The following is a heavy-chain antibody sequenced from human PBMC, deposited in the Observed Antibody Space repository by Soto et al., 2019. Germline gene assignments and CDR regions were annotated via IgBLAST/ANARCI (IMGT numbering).Heavy chain of an antibody. J-gene: IGHJ4*02. V-gene: IGHV4-59*08. CDR3: ARTIDSYGYFHY. D-gene: IGHD5-18*01. CDR1: GGSISSYY. CDR2: IYYSGST. Sequence: SETLSLTCTASGGSISSYYWSWIRQPPGKGLEWIGYIYYSGSTNYNPSLKSRVTISVDTSKNQFSLKLSSVTAADTAVYYCARTIDSYGYFHYWGQGTLVTVSS.